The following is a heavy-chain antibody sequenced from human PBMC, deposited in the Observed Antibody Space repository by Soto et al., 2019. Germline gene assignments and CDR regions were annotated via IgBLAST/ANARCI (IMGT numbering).Heavy chain of an antibody. D-gene: IGHD2-2*01. V-gene: IGHV3-23*01. CDR1: GLTFISYD. J-gene: IGHJ5*02. Sequence: GRSLRLSCAASGLTFISYDMSWVRQAPGKGLEWVSAISGSGGSTYYADSVKGRFTISRDNSKNTLYLQMNSLRPEDTAVYYCALVVPAARAFHPWGQGTLGTVSS. CDR2: ISGSGGST. CDR3: ALVVPAARAFHP.